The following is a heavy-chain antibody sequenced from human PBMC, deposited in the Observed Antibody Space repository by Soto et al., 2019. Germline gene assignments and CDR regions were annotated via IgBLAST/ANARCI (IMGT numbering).Heavy chain of an antibody. CDR3: ARGSAAAGPYYFDY. J-gene: IGHJ4*02. V-gene: IGHV1-3*01. Sequence: ASVKVSCKASGFTFTTYAIHWVRQAPGQRIEWMGWINAGNGATKYSQNFQDRVTIARDTSANTAFMELSGLRSEDTAVYYCARGSAAAGPYYFDYWAQGTLVTVSS. CDR1: GFTFTTYA. CDR2: INAGNGAT. D-gene: IGHD6-13*01.